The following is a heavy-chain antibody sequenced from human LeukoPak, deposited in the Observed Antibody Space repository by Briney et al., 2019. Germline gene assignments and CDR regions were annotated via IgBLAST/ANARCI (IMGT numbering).Heavy chain of an antibody. J-gene: IGHJ3*02. CDR1: AFTFSSYS. CDR2: INWNGGST. D-gene: IGHD1-26*01. V-gene: IGHV3-20*04. CDR3: TRSGRGGAFDI. Sequence: GGSLRLSCVASAFTFSSYSMNWVRQAPGKGLEWVSGINWNGGSTGYADSVKGRFTISRDNAKNTLYLQMNSLRDEDTAVYYCTRSGRGGAFDIWGQGTRVTVSS.